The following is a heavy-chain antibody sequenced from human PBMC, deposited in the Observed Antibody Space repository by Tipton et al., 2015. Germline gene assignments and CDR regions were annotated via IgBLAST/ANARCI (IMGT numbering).Heavy chain of an antibody. D-gene: IGHD2-2*01. CDR2: VYYVGIT. CDR1: GVSVSSSSYY. J-gene: IGHJ6*02. CDR3: ARDRIVVVPTAANYYYYGMDV. V-gene: IGHV4-61*01. Sequence: TLSLTCTVSGVSVSSSSYYWSWMRQAPGKGLECIGYVYYVGITTHNLSLGSRVTMSVDVSKNQFSLKLSSVTAADTAVYYCARDRIVVVPTAANYYYYGMDVWGQGTTVTVSS.